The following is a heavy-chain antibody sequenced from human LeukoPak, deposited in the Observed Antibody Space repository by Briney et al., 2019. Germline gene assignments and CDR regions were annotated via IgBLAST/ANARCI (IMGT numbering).Heavy chain of an antibody. CDR1: GYTFTSYY. D-gene: IGHD3-10*01. CDR2: INPNSGGT. Sequence: ASVKVSCKASGYTFTSYYMHWVRQAPGQGLEWMGWINPNSGGTNYAQKFQGRVTMTRDTSISTAYMELSRLRSDDTAVYYCARDYYGSGSYHDYWGQGTLVTVSS. CDR3: ARDYYGSGSYHDY. V-gene: IGHV1-2*02. J-gene: IGHJ4*02.